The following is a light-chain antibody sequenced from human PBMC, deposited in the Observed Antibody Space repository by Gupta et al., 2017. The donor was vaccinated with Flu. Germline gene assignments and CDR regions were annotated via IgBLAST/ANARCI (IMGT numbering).Light chain of an antibody. CDR3: AAWDDSLNGSRV. V-gene: IGLV1-44*01. CDR2: SKN. CDR1: SSNIGSNT. J-gene: IGLJ3*02. Sequence: QSVLPQPPSASGTPGQRVTISCSGSSSNIGSNTVNWYQQLPGTAPKLLIYSKNQRPSGVPDRFSGSKSGTSASLAISGLQSEDEADYYCAAWDDSLNGSRVFGGGTKLTVL.